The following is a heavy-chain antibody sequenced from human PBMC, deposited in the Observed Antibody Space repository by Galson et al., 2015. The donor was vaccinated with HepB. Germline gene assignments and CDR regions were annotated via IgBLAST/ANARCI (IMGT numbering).Heavy chain of an antibody. CDR3: ARPKAIYTSGWKSFDY. CDR2: VSYDGSDK. Sequence: SLRLSCAASGFTFSNYALHWVGQAPGRGLEWVAVVSYDGSDKYYADSVKGRFSISRDNSKSTLYVQMNGLRAEDTAVYYCARPKAIYTSGWKSFDYWGQGTLVTVSS. V-gene: IGHV3-30*04. CDR1: GFTFSNYA. J-gene: IGHJ4*02. D-gene: IGHD6-19*01.